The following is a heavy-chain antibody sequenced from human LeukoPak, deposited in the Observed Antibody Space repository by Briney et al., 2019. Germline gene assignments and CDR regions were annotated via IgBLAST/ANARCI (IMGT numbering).Heavy chain of an antibody. Sequence: GGPLRLSCAASGFTLSSYWMSWVRQAPGKGLDWVANIKQDGSEKSYVDSVKGRFTISRDNAKNSLYLQMNSLSAEDTAVYYCAKDAQRYCGGDCYSVFWGQGTLVTVSS. CDR1: GFTLSSYW. CDR2: IKQDGSEK. V-gene: IGHV3-7*03. D-gene: IGHD2-21*02. J-gene: IGHJ4*02. CDR3: AKDAQRYCGGDCYSVF.